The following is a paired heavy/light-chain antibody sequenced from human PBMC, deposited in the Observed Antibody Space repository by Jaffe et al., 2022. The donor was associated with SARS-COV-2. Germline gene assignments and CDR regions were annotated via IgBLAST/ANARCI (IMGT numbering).Heavy chain of an antibody. J-gene: IGHJ4*02. D-gene: IGHD2-15*01. V-gene: IGHV4-39*01. CDR1: GDSLTSSRYY. CDR3: ASPPLGWH. CDR2: IYFSGST. Sequence: QLQLRESGPGLVKPSETLSLTCTVSGDSLTSSRYYWGWIRQPPGKGLEWIATIYFSGSTYYNPSLESRVTISVDTSKNQVSLRLSSVTAADTAVYYCASPPLGWHWGQGTLVTVSS.
Light chain of an antibody. CDR1: QNVISN. CDR3: QQYNNWPYT. CDR2: GAS. V-gene: IGKV3-15*01. J-gene: IGKJ2*01. Sequence: EIAMTQSPATLSVSPGERATLSCRASQNVISNLAWYQQKPGQAPRLLISGASTRATGIPARFSGSGSGTEFTLTISGLQSEDFAVYYCQQYNNWPYTFGQGTKLEIK.